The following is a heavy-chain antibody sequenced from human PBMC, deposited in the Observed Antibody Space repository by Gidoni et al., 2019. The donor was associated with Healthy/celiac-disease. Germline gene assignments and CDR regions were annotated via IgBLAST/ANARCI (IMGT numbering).Heavy chain of an antibody. CDR3: ARHVSSRPYYYGSGSYSGNWFDP. J-gene: IGHJ5*02. D-gene: IGHD3-10*01. Sequence: QLQLQESGPGLVKPSETLSLTCTVSGGSISSSSYYLCWIRQPPGKGLEWIGSIYYSGSTYYNPSLKSRVTISVDTSKNQFSLKLSSVTAADTAVYYCARHVSSRPYYYGSGSYSGNWFDPWGQGTLVTVSS. CDR2: IYYSGST. CDR1: GGSISSSSYY. V-gene: IGHV4-39*01.